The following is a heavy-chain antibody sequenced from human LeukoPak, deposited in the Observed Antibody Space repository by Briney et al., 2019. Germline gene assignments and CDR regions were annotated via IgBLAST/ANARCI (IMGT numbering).Heavy chain of an antibody. CDR2: INPNSGGT. CDR1: GYTFTGYY. Sequence: ASVKVSCKASGYTFTGYYMHWVRQAPGQGLEWMGWINPNSGGTNYAQKFQGRVTMTRDTSISTAYMELSRLRPDDTAVYYCARGIAVAGMSDVSQNDYWGQGTLATVSS. D-gene: IGHD6-19*01. V-gene: IGHV1-2*02. J-gene: IGHJ4*02. CDR3: ARGIAVAGMSDVSQNDY.